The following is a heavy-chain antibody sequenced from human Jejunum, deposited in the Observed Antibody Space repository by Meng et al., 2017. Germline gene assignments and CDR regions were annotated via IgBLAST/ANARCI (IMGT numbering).Heavy chain of an antibody. CDR1: GFTLSRHW. D-gene: IGHD6-6*01. V-gene: IGHV3-7*01. CDR3: ATSASLAY. Sequence: GESLKISCVGSGFTLSRHWMSWVRQAPGKGPEWVANIKEDGSENYYLDSVKGRFTISRDNAKNSLYLQMNSLRAEDTAVYYCATSASLAYWGQGTLVTVPQ. J-gene: IGHJ4*02. CDR2: IKEDGSEN.